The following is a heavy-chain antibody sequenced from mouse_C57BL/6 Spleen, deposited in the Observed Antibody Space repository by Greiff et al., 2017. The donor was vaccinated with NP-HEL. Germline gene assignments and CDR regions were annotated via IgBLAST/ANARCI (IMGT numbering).Heavy chain of an antibody. V-gene: IGHV1-15*01. D-gene: IGHD1-1*01. CDR2: IDPETGGT. CDR1: GYTFTDYE. CDR3: TTHYYGVARGFAY. Sequence: VKLMESGAELVRPGASVTLSCKASGYTFTDYEMHWVKQTPVHGLEWIGAIDPETGGTAYNQKFKGTAILTADKSSSTAYMELRSLTSEDSAVYYCTTHYYGVARGFAYWGQGTLVTGSA. J-gene: IGHJ3*01.